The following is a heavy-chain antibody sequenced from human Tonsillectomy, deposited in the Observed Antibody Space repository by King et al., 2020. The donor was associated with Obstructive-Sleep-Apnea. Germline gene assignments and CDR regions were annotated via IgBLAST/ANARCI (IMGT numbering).Heavy chain of an antibody. V-gene: IGHV3-30-3*02. Sequence: VQLVESGGGVVQPGRSLRLSCEASGFTFSYYAMHWVRQAPGKGLEWVALISHDGGNKYYADSVKGRFIISRDNSRLEVYLQMNSLRAEDTALYYCAKDNWSDVFPMKNYFDWWGRGTLVTVSS. CDR3: AKDNWSDVFPMKNYFDW. CDR2: ISHDGGNK. D-gene: IGHD1-20*01. CDR1: GFTFSYYA. J-gene: IGHJ4*02.